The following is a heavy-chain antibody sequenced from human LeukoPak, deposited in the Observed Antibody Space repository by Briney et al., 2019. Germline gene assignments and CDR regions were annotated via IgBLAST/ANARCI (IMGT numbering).Heavy chain of an antibody. J-gene: IGHJ6*02. V-gene: IGHV4-38-2*02. D-gene: IGHD1-26*01. Sequence: SSETLSLTCTVSGYSISSGYYWGWIRQPPGKGLEWIGSIYHSGCTYYNPSLKGRVTISVDTSKKRFSLKLSSVTAADSAVYYCARRSLLRTVGYYYALDVWGQGTTVTVSS. CDR1: GYSISSGYY. CDR2: IYHSGCT. CDR3: ARRSLLRTVGYYYALDV.